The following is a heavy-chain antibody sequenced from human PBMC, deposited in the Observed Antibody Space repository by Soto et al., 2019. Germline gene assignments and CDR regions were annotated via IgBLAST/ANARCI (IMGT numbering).Heavy chain of an antibody. CDR3: ARDAHYVLRFLERLPGGPNYYYYGMDV. Sequence: GGSLRLSCAASGFTFSSYAMSWVRQAPGKGLEWVSAISGSGGSTYYADSVKGRFTISRDNPKNTRYRQMNSTRAEDTAVYYCARDAHYVLRFLERLPGGPNYYYYGMDVWGQGTTVTVSS. CDR1: GFTFSSYA. J-gene: IGHJ6*02. CDR2: ISGSGGST. V-gene: IGHV3-23*01. D-gene: IGHD3-3*01.